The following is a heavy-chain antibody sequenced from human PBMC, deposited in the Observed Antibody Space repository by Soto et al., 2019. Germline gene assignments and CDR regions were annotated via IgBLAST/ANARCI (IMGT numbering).Heavy chain of an antibody. CDR1: GYTFSSYG. CDR3: ARDPRWAYYYDSSEKGYFDL. CDR2: ISAYNGNT. D-gene: IGHD3-22*01. Sequence: QVQLVQSGAEVKKPGASVKVSCKASGYTFSSYGISWVRQAPGQGLEWMGWISAYNGNTNYAQKLQGRVTMTTDTSTSTADMELRSLRSDDTAVYYCARDPRWAYYYDSSEKGYFDLWGRGTLVTVSS. J-gene: IGHJ2*01. V-gene: IGHV1-18*04.